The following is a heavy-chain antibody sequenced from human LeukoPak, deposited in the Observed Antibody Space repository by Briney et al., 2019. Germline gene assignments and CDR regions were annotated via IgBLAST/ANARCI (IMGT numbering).Heavy chain of an antibody. CDR3: ARGYYQETFDY. CDR1: GGSISSYY. V-gene: IGHV4-59*08. CDR2: IYHSGTT. Sequence: TSETLSLTCTVSGGSISSYYWSWIRQPPGKGLEWIGYIYHSGTTNYNPSLKSRVTISVDTSKNQFSLKLSSVTAADTAVYYCARGYYQETFDYWGQGTLVTVS. J-gene: IGHJ4*02. D-gene: IGHD3-3*01.